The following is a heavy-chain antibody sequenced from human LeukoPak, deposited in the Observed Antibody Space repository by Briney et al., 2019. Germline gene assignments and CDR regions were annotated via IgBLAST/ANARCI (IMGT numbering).Heavy chain of an antibody. Sequence: TGGSLRLSCAASGFTVSSNYMSWVRQAPGKGLEWVAVIWYDGSNKYYADSVKGRFTISRDNSKNALYLQMNSLRAEDTAVYYCARDHYGGYAYSDYWGQGTLVTVSS. CDR2: IWYDGSNK. V-gene: IGHV3-33*08. D-gene: IGHD5-12*01. CDR1: GFTVSSNY. CDR3: ARDHYGGYAYSDY. J-gene: IGHJ4*02.